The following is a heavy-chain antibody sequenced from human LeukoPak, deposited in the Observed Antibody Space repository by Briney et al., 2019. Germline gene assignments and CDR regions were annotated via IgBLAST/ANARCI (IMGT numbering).Heavy chain of an antibody. V-gene: IGHV3-9*03. CDR3: AKDIGWNYERRAFDI. Sequence: GRSLRLSCAASGFTFDDYAMHWVRQAPGEGLEWVSGISWNSGSIGYADSVKGRFTISRDNAKNSLYLQMNSLRAEDMALYYCAKDIGWNYERRAFDIWGRGTMVTVSS. CDR2: ISWNSGSI. J-gene: IGHJ3*02. D-gene: IGHD1-7*01. CDR1: GFTFDDYA.